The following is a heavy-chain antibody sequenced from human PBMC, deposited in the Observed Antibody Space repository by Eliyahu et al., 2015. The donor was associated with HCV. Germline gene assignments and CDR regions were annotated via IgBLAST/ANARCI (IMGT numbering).Heavy chain of an antibody. D-gene: IGHD5-24*01. CDR2: IIPILGIA. J-gene: IGHJ3*02. CDR1: GGTFSSYA. Sequence: QVQLVQSGAEVKKPGSSVKVSCKASGGTFSSYAISWVRQAPGQGLEWMGRIIPILGIANYAQKFQGRVTITADKSTSTAYMELSSLRSEDTAVYYCTGQEMATTQFGAFDIWGQGTMVTVSS. V-gene: IGHV1-69*04. CDR3: TGQEMATTQFGAFDI.